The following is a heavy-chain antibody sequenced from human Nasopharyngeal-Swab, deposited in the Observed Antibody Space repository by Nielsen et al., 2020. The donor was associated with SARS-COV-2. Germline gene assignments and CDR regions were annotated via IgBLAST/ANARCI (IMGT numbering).Heavy chain of an antibody. CDR1: GIIFRSYW. Sequence: GESRKISCAASGIIFRSYWMHWVRQAPGKGLVWVSRINSVGSATDYADSVKGRFTISRDNAKNMLYLQMNSLRSDDTAVYYCAGGSGYPNPTLDYWGQGTLVTVSS. V-gene: IGHV3-74*01. CDR2: INSVGSAT. D-gene: IGHD5-12*01. J-gene: IGHJ4*02. CDR3: AGGSGYPNPTLDY.